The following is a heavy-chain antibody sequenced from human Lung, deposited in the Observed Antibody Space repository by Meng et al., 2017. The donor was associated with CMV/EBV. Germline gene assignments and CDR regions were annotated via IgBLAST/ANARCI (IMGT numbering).Heavy chain of an antibody. J-gene: IGHJ5*02. CDR2: IYHNGKT. D-gene: IGHD4-23*01. Sequence: SETLSLTCTVPGGSISSSSYFWGWIRQPPGKGLEWIRTIYHNGKTYYNPSLKSRVSISVDTSKDQFSLRLTSVTAADTAVYYCAREVVVFGGNIYWSDPWGQGTRVTGAS. CDR3: AREVVVFGGNIYWSDP. CDR1: GGSISSSSYF. V-gene: IGHV4-39*07.